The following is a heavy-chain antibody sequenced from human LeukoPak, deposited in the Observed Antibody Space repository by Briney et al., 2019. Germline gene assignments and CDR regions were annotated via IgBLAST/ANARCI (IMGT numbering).Heavy chain of an antibody. V-gene: IGHV4-61*01. CDR2: IYYSGST. J-gene: IGHJ5*02. Sequence: PSETLSLTCTVSGGSVSSGSYYWSWIRQPPGKGPEWIGYIYYSGSTNYNPSLKSRVTISVDTSKNQFSLKLSSVTAADTAVYYCARDSSNWFDPWGQGTLVTVSS. CDR3: ARDSSNWFDP. CDR1: GGSVSSGSYY.